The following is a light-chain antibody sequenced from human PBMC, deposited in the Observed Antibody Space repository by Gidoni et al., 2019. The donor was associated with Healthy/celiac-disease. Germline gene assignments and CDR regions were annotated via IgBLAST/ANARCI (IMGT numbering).Light chain of an antibody. CDR2: AAS. V-gene: IGKV1-39*01. Sequence: DIQMTQSPSSLSASIGDRVTITCRASQSGSNYLNWYQQKPGSAPKLLIYAASSLQSGVPSRFSGSGSGTDFTLTISSLQPEDFAIYYCQQSYSSPRTFGGGTKVDI. J-gene: IGKJ4*01. CDR3: QQSYSSPRT. CDR1: QSGSNY.